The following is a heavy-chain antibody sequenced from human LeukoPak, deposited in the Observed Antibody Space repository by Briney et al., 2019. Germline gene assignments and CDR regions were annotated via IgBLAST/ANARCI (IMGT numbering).Heavy chain of an antibody. V-gene: IGHV3-23*01. D-gene: IGHD3-10*01. CDR2: ISASGDTT. Sequence: GGSLRLSCAVSGFTFSTYGMSWVRQTPGKGLEWVSTISASGDTTDYADSVKGRFTISRDNSQNTLYLQMSSLRADDTAVYYCAKVGEYYGAGASFDYWGLGTLVTVSS. CDR1: GFTFSTYG. CDR3: AKVGEYYGAGASFDY. J-gene: IGHJ4*02.